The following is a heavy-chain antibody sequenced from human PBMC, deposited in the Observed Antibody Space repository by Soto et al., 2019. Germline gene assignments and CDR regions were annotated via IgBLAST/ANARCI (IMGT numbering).Heavy chain of an antibody. CDR2: MNPNSGNT. CDR3: ARGPDXLRFLEWLPRGYYGMDV. CDR1: GYTFTSYD. J-gene: IGHJ6*02. D-gene: IGHD3-3*01. V-gene: IGHV1-8*01. Sequence: GASVKVSCKASGYTFTSYDINWVRQATGQGLEWMGWMNPNSGNTGYAQKFQGRVTMTRNTSISTAYMELSSLRPEDTAVYYCARGPDXLRFLEWLPRGYYGMDVWGQGTTVTVSS.